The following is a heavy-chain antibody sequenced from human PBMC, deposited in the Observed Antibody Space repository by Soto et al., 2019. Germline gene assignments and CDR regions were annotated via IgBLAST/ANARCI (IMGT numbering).Heavy chain of an antibody. J-gene: IGHJ6*02. CDR2: IDPSDSYT. V-gene: IGHV5-10-1*01. Sequence: VESLKISCKGPGYSFTSYWISWVRQMPGKGLEWMGRIDPSDSYTNYSPSFQGHVTISADKSISTAYLQWSSLKASDTAMYYCARPSRITIFGAPNYYGMDVWGQGTTVTVSS. CDR3: ARPSRITIFGAPNYYGMDV. D-gene: IGHD3-3*01. CDR1: GYSFTSYW.